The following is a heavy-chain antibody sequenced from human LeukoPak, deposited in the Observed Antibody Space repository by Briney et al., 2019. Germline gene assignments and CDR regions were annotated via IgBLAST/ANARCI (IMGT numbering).Heavy chain of an antibody. CDR3: AKDRAPGLRYFGIDY. CDR1: GFTFDDYA. V-gene: IGHV3-9*01. D-gene: IGHD3-9*01. J-gene: IGHJ4*02. Sequence: GGSLRLSCAASGFTFDDYAMHWVRQAPGKGLEWVSGISWNSGSIGYADSVKGRFTISRDNAKNSLYLQMNSLRAEDTALYYCAKDRAPGLRYFGIDYWGQGTLVTVSS. CDR2: ISWNSGSI.